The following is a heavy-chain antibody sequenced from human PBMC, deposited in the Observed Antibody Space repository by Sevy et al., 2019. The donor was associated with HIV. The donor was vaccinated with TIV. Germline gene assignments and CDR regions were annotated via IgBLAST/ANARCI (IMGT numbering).Heavy chain of an antibody. CDR3: AKSEVPLLYSSSWYLGYFDY. CDR2: ISGSGGST. J-gene: IGHJ4*02. D-gene: IGHD6-13*01. CDR1: GFTFSSYA. Sequence: GESLKISCAASGFTFSSYAMSWVRQAPGKGLEWVSAISGSGGSTYYADSVKGRFTISRDNSKNTLYLQMNSLRAEDTAVYYCAKSEVPLLYSSSWYLGYFDYWGQGTLVTVSS. V-gene: IGHV3-23*01.